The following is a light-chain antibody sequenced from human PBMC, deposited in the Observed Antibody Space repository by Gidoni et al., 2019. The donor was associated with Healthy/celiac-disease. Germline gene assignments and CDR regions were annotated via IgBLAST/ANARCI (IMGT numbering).Light chain of an antibody. CDR2: EVS. CDR3: SSYAGSNTWV. CDR1: RSDIGGYNY. J-gene: IGLJ3*02. V-gene: IGLV2-8*01. Sequence: QSAVTQPHAASGSAGQSVTISCTGTRSDIGGYNYVSGYQQHPGKAPKLMIYEVSKRPSGVPDRFSGSKSGNTSSLTVSGLPAEDEADYYCSSYAGSNTWVFGGGTKLTVL.